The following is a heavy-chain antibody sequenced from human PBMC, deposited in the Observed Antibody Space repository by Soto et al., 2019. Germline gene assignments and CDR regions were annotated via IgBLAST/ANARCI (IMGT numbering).Heavy chain of an antibody. J-gene: IGHJ4*02. Sequence: PGGSLRLSCAASGFTFSSYSMNWVRQAPGKGLEWVSYISSSSSTIYYADSVKGRFTISRDNAKNSLYLQMNSLRAEDTAVYYCARDQPPIVVVPAAMNYWGQGTLVTVSS. CDR3: ARDQPPIVVVPAAMNY. CDR2: ISSSSSTI. D-gene: IGHD2-2*01. CDR1: GFTFSSYS. V-gene: IGHV3-48*01.